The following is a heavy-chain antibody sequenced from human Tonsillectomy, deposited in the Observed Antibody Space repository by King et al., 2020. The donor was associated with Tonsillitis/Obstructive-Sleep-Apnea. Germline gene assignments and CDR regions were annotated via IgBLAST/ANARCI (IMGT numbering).Heavy chain of an antibody. Sequence: VQLVESGGGLVKPGRSLRLSCTAFGFTFGDDAMSWFRQAPGKGLGGVGFIRSKAYVGTTEYAASVKGRFTISRDDSKSIAYLQMNSLKTEETAVYYCTRDPEDIAAADYWGQGTLVTVSS. CDR2: IRSKAYVGTT. D-gene: IGHD6-13*01. CDR1: GFTFGDDA. V-gene: IGHV3-49*05. J-gene: IGHJ4*02. CDR3: TRDPEDIAAADY.